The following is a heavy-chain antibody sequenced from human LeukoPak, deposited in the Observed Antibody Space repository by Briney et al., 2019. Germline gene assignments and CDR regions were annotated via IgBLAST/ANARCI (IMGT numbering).Heavy chain of an antibody. CDR1: GFTFSSYP. CDR2: ISSNGGST. D-gene: IGHD6-13*01. J-gene: IGHJ4*02. Sequence: GGSLRLSCSASGFTFSSYPMHWVRQAPGKGLEYISAISSNGGSTYYADSVKGRFTISRDNSKNTLYLQMSSLRAEDTAVYYCVKGGIAAAGVFDYWGQGTLVTVSS. V-gene: IGHV3-64D*09. CDR3: VKGGIAAAGVFDY.